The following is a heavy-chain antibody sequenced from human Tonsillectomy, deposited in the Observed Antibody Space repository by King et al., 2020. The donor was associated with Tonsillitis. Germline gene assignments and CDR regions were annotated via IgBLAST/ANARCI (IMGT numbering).Heavy chain of an antibody. V-gene: IGHV3-9*01. J-gene: IGHJ4*02. Sequence: VQLVESGGGLVQPGRSLRLSCAASGFTFDDYAMHWVRQPPGKGLECVSHISWNSGTIGYADSVKGRFTVARDNAKNSLYLQMNSLGVEDTALYYCVKYFGGTGSYPAYYFDYWGQGTLVIVSS. CDR1: GFTFDDYA. CDR2: ISWNSGTI. D-gene: IGHD1-26*01. CDR3: VKYFGGTGSYPAYYFDY.